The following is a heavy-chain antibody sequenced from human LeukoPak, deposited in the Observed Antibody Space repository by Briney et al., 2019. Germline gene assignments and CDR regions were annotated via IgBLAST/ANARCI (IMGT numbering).Heavy chain of an antibody. J-gene: IGHJ4*02. Sequence: NPGESLKISCKGSGYGFTSHWIGWVRQMPGKGLEWMGIVNPDDSDTIYSPSFQGQVTISADESITTAYLQWSSLKASDTAMYYCARLRWPRGGRSSFDYWGQGALVTVSS. V-gene: IGHV5-51*01. D-gene: IGHD3-10*01. CDR2: VNPDDSDT. CDR1: GYGFTSHW. CDR3: ARLRWPRGGRSSFDY.